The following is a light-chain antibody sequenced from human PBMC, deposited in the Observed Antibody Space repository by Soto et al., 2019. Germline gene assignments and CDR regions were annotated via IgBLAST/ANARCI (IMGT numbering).Light chain of an antibody. V-gene: IGKV3-15*01. CDR2: GAS. CDR3: QQYNNWPWT. J-gene: IGKJ1*01. CDR1: QSVSSN. Sequence: EMVMTQSPATLSVYPGERATLSCRASQSVSSNLAWYQEKPGQAPRLLIYGASARATGIPARFSGSGSGTEFTLTISSLQSEDFAVYYCQQYNNWPWTFGQGTKVDI.